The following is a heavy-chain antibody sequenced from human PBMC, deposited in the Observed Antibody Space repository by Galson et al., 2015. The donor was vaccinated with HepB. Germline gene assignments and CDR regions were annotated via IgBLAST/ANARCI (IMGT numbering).Heavy chain of an antibody. J-gene: IGHJ6*02. Sequence: SVKVSCKASGYTFTSYAMHWVRQAPGQRLEWMGWINAGNGNTKYSQKFQGRVTITRDTSASTAYMELSSLRSEDTAVYYCARDQGCSSTSCYLFHYYYGMDVWGQGTTVTVSS. CDR1: GYTFTSYA. D-gene: IGHD2-2*01. CDR3: ARDQGCSSTSCYLFHYYYGMDV. CDR2: INAGNGNT. V-gene: IGHV1-3*01.